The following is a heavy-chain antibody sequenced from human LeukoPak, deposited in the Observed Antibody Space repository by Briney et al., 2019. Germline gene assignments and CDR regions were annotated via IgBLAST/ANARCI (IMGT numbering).Heavy chain of an antibody. CDR2: IYYSGST. CDR3: ARAGIVVVPAAKGDYFDY. V-gene: IGHV4-31*03. Sequence: SETLSLTCTVSGGSISSGGYYWSWIRQHPGKGLEWIGYIYYSGSTYYNPSLKSRVTISVDTSKNQFSLKLSSVTAAVTAVYYCARAGIVVVPAAKGDYFDYWGQGTLVTVSP. J-gene: IGHJ4*02. D-gene: IGHD2-2*01. CDR1: GGSISSGGYY.